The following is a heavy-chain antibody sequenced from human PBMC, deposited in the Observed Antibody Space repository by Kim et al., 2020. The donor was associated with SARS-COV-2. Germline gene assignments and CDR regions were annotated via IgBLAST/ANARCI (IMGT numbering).Heavy chain of an antibody. J-gene: IGHJ6*02. CDR3: ARASSGWYWYYYGMDV. CDR2: ISSSSSYI. CDR1: GFTFSSYS. Sequence: GGSLRLSCAASGFTFSSYSMNWVRQAPGKGLEWVSSISSSSSYIYYADSVKGRFTISRDNAKNSLYLQMYSLRAEDTAVYYCARASSGWYWYYYGMDVWGQGTTVTVSS. D-gene: IGHD6-19*01. V-gene: IGHV3-21*01.